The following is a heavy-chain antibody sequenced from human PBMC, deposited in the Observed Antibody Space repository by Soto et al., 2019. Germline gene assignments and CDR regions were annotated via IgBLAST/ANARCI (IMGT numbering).Heavy chain of an antibody. D-gene: IGHD5-18*01. CDR1: GYTFTSYG. V-gene: IGHV1-18*01. CDR2: ISAYTGNA. J-gene: IGHJ3*02. Sequence: ASVKVSCKASGYTFTSYGISWVRQAPGQGIEWMGGISAYTGNANYAQKLQGRVTITADESTSTAYMELSSLRSEDTAVYFCARPIYVDTAMVADAFDIWGQGTMVTVSS. CDR3: ARPIYVDTAMVADAFDI.